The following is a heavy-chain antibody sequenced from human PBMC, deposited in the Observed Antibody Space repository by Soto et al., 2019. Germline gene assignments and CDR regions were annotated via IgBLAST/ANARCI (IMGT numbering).Heavy chain of an antibody. J-gene: IGHJ4*02. D-gene: IGHD3-16*01. Sequence: EVQPVESGGGLVQPGGSLRLSCAASGFTLSDYWMSWVRRAPGKGLEWVANIKTDGSERYYVDSAKGRFTISRDNAKNSLHLQMDSLRAEDTAVYYCARGGSRHFDCWGQGTLVTVSS. CDR3: ARGGSRHFDC. CDR2: IKTDGSER. CDR1: GFTLSDYW. V-gene: IGHV3-7*01.